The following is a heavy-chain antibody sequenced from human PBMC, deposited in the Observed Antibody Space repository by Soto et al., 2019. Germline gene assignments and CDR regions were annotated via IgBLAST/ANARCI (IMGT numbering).Heavy chain of an antibody. V-gene: IGHV4-34*01. Sequence: QVQLQQWGAGLLKPSETLSLTCAVYGGSFSGYYWSWIRQPPAQGLEWIGEINHSGSTNYNPSLKSRVTISVDTSKNQFSLKLSSVTAADTAVYYCAREGTTHYYGMDVWGQGTTVTVSS. CDR1: GGSFSGYY. D-gene: IGHD4-17*01. CDR3: AREGTTHYYGMDV. J-gene: IGHJ6*02. CDR2: INHSGST.